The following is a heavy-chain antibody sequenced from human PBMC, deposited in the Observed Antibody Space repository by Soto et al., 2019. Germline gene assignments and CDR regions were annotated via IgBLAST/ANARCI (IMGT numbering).Heavy chain of an antibody. CDR2: ISGDGSST. Sequence: EMQLVESGGGLVQPGGSRRLSCAASGFTFSSYWMHWVRQVPGKGLVWVSRISGDGSSTDYADSVKGRFTISRDNAKNTLYLQMDSLRAKDTAVYYCARGIGYSAQDYWGQGTLVTVSS. J-gene: IGHJ4*02. CDR1: GFTFSSYW. V-gene: IGHV3-74*01. D-gene: IGHD1-1*01. CDR3: ARGIGYSAQDY.